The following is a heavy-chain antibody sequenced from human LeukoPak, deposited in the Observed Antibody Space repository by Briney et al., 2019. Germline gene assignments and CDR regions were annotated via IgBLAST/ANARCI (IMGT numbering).Heavy chain of an antibody. CDR1: RYIYYY. D-gene: IGHD4/OR15-4a*01. J-gene: IGHJ2*01. CDR3: ASGDFGDTWYFDL. V-gene: IGHV1-2*02. CDR2: IKPDSGAT. Sequence: ASVNVSCKASRYIYYYMHWVRQAPGQGLEGMGWIKPDSGATKYAQKFQGRVTMTRDTSINTAYMELSRLTFDDTAVYYCASGDFGDTWYFDLWGRGTLVTVSS.